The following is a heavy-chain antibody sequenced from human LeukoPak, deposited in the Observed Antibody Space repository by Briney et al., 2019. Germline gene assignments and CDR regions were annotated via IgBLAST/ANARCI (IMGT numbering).Heavy chain of an antibody. CDR3: AKRSAESSGYFDY. V-gene: IGHV3-23*01. Sequence: PGGTLRLSCAASGFTFSSYSMTWVRQASGKGLEWVAAITGSGAFTDYADSVKGRFTISRDNSKNTLYLQMNSLRAEDTAIYYCAKRSAESSGYFDYWGQGTLVTVSS. D-gene: IGHD6-19*01. J-gene: IGHJ4*02. CDR2: ITGSGAFT. CDR1: GFTFSSYS.